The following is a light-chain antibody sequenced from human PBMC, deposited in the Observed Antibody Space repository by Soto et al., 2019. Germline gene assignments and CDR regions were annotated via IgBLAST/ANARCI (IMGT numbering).Light chain of an antibody. V-gene: IGLV2-8*01. CDR3: SAVRAV. CDR2: EVS. J-gene: IGLJ7*01. CDR1: SSDVGGYNY. Sequence: QSVLTQPPSASGSPGQSVTISCTGTSSDVGGYNYVSWYQQHPGKAPKLMIYEVSKRPSGVPDRFSGSKSGNTASLTVSGRQAEDEADYYCSAVRAVFGGGTQLTVL.